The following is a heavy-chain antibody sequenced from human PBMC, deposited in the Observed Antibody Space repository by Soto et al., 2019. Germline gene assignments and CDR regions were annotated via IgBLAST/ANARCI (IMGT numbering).Heavy chain of an antibody. V-gene: IGHV3-23*01. CDR2: INGSGGST. D-gene: IGHD6-19*01. CDR1: GFTFSSYA. CDR3: AKDHSLYSSGCPY. Sequence: GGSLRLSCAASGFTFSSYAMSWVRQAPGKGLEWVSAINGSGGSTYYADSVKGRFTISRDNSKNTLYLQMNSLRAEDTAVYYCAKDHSLYSSGCPYWGQGTLVTVSS. J-gene: IGHJ4*02.